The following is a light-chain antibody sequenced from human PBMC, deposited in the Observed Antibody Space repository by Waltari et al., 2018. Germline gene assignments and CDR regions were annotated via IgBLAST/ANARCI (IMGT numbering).Light chain of an antibody. J-gene: IGLJ2*01. V-gene: IGLV1-40*01. CDR1: SSNIGAGYD. Sequence: QRVTISCTGSSSNIGAGYDVHWYQQFPGTAPKLLIYGNSNRPSGVPDRFSGSKSATSASLAITGLQAEDEADYYCQSYDSSLAYLVFGGGTKLTVL. CDR3: QSYDSSLAYLV. CDR2: GNS.